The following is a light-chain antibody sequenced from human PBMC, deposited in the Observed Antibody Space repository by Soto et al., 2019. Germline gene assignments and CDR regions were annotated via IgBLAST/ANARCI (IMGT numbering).Light chain of an antibody. J-gene: IGKJ1*01. CDR1: QSIRSY. Sequence: DIQMTQSPSSLSASVGDRVTITCRSSQSIRSYLNWYQQKLGRAPKLLIYTASNLQTGVPSRFSDSGSGTDFTLTINRLQPEDFATYDGHQRYSSPPTFGLGTKMENK. CDR3: HQRYSSPPT. CDR2: TAS. V-gene: IGKV1-39*01.